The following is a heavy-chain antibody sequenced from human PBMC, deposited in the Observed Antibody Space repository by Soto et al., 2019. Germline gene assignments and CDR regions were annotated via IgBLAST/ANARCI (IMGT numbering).Heavy chain of an antibody. CDR1: GDYIHVGGYY. D-gene: IGHD2-2*01. CDR3: GRDLTSNANCIDP. Sequence: SETLSLTCSVSGDYIHVGGYYWTWIRQRPGKGLEWMGYIYYTGKTYYNPSLESRLTMSVERSKNQFSLRLTSVTAADTAVYFCGRDLTSNANCIDPWGQGTLVTVSS. CDR2: IYYTGKT. V-gene: IGHV4-30-4*01. J-gene: IGHJ5*02.